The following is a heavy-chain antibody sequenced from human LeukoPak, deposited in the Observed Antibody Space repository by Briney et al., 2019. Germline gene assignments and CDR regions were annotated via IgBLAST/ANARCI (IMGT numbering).Heavy chain of an antibody. CDR3: ARGPANWGYDY. CDR2: MSPNSGNT. D-gene: IGHD7-27*01. J-gene: IGHJ4*02. CDR1: GYTFTSYD. Sequence: ASVKVSCKASGYTFTSYDINWVRQATGQGPEWMGWMSPNSGNTGYAQKFQGRVTMTRSTSMSTAYMELSSLRSEDTAWYYCARGPANWGYDYWGQGTLVTVSS. V-gene: IGHV1-8*01.